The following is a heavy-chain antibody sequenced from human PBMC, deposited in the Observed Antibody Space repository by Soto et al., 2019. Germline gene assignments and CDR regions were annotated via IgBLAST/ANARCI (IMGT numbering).Heavy chain of an antibody. CDR2: IYWDDDK. D-gene: IGHD6-6*01. J-gene: IGHJ4*02. V-gene: IGHV2-5*02. Sequence: SCPTLVNPTQTLTLSCTFSGFSLSTSGVGVGWIRQPPGKALEWLALIYWDDDKRYSPSLKSRLTITKDTSKNQVVLTMTNMDPVDTATYYCAHRLNSRSIAARQGPDFDYWSQGTLVTVSS. CDR3: AHRLNSRSIAARQGPDFDY. CDR1: GFSLSTSGVG.